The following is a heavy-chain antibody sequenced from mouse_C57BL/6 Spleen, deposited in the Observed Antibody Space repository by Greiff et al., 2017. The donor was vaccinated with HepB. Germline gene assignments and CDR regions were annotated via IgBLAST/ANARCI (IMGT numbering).Heavy chain of an antibody. D-gene: IGHD2-5*01. V-gene: IGHV1-82*01. Sequence: VQLQQSGPELVKPGASVKISCKASGYAFSSSWMNWVKQRPGKGLEWIGRIYPGDGDTNYNGKFKGKATLTADKSSSTAYMQLSSLTSEDSAVYFCARSDYSKVFAYWGQGTLVTVSA. J-gene: IGHJ3*01. CDR2: IYPGDGDT. CDR1: GYAFSSSW. CDR3: ARSDYSKVFAY.